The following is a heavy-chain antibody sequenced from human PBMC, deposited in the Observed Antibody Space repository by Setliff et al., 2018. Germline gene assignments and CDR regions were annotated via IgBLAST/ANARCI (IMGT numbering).Heavy chain of an antibody. CDR3: AAASNYYDY. CDR2: IDWDDAK. Sequence: SGPTLVNPTQPLTLTCTFSGFSRSTSGICVSWIRQPPAKALEWLARIDWDDAKYYTPSLKTRLTISKDTSKNQVVLTMTNMDPVDTATYYCAAASNYYDYWGQGTLVTVSS. J-gene: IGHJ4*02. CDR1: GFSRSTSGIC. V-gene: IGHV2-70*11.